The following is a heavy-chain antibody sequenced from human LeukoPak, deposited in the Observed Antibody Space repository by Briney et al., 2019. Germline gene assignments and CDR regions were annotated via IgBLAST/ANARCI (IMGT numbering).Heavy chain of an antibody. D-gene: IGHD3-3*01. J-gene: IGHJ6*03. CDR1: GFTFRTYW. CDR3: ARYLIGVEGVYYYYYMDV. Sequence: GGSLRLSCAASGFTFRTYWMHWVRQAPGKGLVWVSRINSDGSSTSYADSVKGRFTISRDNAKNSLYLQMNSLRAEDTAVYYCARYLIGVEGVYYYYYMDVWGKGTTVTVSS. V-gene: IGHV3-74*01. CDR2: INSDGSST.